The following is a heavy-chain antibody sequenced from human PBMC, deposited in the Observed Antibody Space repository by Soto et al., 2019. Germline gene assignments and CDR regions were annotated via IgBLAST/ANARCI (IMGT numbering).Heavy chain of an antibody. J-gene: IGHJ4*02. CDR3: ARLQLVLRTFFGY. CDR1: GGSISSYY. CDR2: IYYSGST. D-gene: IGHD6-13*01. Sequence: SETLSLTCTVSGGSISSYYWSWIRQPPGKGLEWIGYIYYSGSTNYNPSLKSRVTISVDTSKNQFSLKLSSVTAADTAVYYCARLQLVLRTFFGYWGQGTLVTVSS. V-gene: IGHV4-59*08.